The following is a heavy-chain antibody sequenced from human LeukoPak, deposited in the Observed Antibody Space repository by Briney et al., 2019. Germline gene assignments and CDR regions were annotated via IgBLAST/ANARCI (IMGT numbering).Heavy chain of an antibody. CDR2: IYYSGST. J-gene: IGHJ4*02. CDR1: GASISSGDYY. Sequence: PSETLSLTCTVSGASISSGDYYWSWIRQPPGKGLECIGHIYYSGSTYYNPSLKSRVTISVDTSKNQFSLKLSSVTAADAAVYYCARGRGVPYYYDSSGYYPADYWGQGTLVTVSS. V-gene: IGHV4-30-4*01. CDR3: ARGRGVPYYYDSSGYYPADY. D-gene: IGHD3-22*01.